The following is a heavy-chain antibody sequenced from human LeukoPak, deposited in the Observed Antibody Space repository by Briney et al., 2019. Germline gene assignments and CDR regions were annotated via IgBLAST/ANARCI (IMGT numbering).Heavy chain of an antibody. CDR1: GFTFSSYT. V-gene: IGHV3-21*01. Sequence: GGSLRLSCAASGFTFSSYTINWVRQAPGKGLEWVSSISSRSSYIYYADSVKGRFTISRDNAKNSLYLQMNSLRAEDTAVYYCARDQRWLPGWHAFDIWGQGTMVTVSS. J-gene: IGHJ3*02. D-gene: IGHD5-24*01. CDR2: ISSRSSYI. CDR3: ARDQRWLPGWHAFDI.